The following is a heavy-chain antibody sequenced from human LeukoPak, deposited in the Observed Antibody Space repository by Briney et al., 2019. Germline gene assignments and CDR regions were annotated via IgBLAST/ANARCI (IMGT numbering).Heavy chain of an antibody. V-gene: IGHV3-21*01. CDR2: ISSSSSYI. Sequence: GGSLRLSCAASGFTFSSYSMNWVRQAPGKGLEWVSSISSSSSYIYYADSVKGRFTISRDNAKNPLYLQMNSLRAEDTAVYYCARDLGYCSGGSCGTSFDYWGQGTLVTVSS. D-gene: IGHD2-15*01. J-gene: IGHJ4*02. CDR3: ARDLGYCSGGSCGTSFDY. CDR1: GFTFSSYS.